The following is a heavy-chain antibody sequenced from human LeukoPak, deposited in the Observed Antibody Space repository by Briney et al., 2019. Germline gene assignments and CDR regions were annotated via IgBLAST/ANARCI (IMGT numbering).Heavy chain of an antibody. J-gene: IGHJ4*02. CDR3: ARSEDYGGNSDY. D-gene: IGHD4-23*01. Sequence: GGSLRLSCAASGFTFSGYSMNWVRQAPGKGLEWVSSISSSSSYIYYADSVKGRFTISRDSAKNSLYLQMNSLRAEDTAVYYCARSEDYGGNSDYWGQGTLVTVSS. CDR1: GFTFSGYS. CDR2: ISSSSSYI. V-gene: IGHV3-21*01.